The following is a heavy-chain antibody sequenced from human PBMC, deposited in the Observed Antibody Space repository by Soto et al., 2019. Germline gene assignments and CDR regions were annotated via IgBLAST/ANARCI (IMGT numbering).Heavy chain of an antibody. Sequence: QLQLQESGPGLVKPSETLSLTCTVSGGSISSSSYYWGWIRQPPGKGLEWIGSIYYSGSTYYNPSLKSRVTISVDTSKNQFPLKLSSVTAADTAVYYCARQRTTVTTGGAFDIWGQGTMVTVSS. CDR3: ARQRTTVTTGGAFDI. CDR1: GGSISSSSYY. J-gene: IGHJ3*02. D-gene: IGHD4-17*01. V-gene: IGHV4-39*01. CDR2: IYYSGST.